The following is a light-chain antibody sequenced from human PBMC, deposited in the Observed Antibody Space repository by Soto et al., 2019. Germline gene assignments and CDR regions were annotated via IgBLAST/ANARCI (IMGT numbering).Light chain of an antibody. Sequence: AIRMTQSPSSFSASTGDRVTITCRASQDIANYLAWYQQKPGKAPNLLIYDASTLQSGVASRFSGSGSGTDFTLTISCLQSEDFATYYCQQYYSYPHTFGQGTKLEIK. CDR2: DAS. CDR3: QQYYSYPHT. CDR1: QDIANY. V-gene: IGKV1-8*01. J-gene: IGKJ2*01.